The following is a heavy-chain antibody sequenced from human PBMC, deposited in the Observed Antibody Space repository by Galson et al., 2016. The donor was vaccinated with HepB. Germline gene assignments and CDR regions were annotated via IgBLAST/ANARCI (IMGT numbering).Heavy chain of an antibody. CDR3: ARAGHSSGWYPFNFWWFDP. J-gene: IGHJ5*02. V-gene: IGHV3-48*02. Sequence: SLRLSCAASGFTFSSYSMNWVRQAPGKGLEWVSYISSSSTIHYADSVKGRFTISRDNAKNSLYLQMNSLRDEDTAVYYCARAGHSSGWYPFNFWWFDPWGQGTLLTVPS. CDR2: ISSSSTI. CDR1: GFTFSSYS. D-gene: IGHD6-19*01.